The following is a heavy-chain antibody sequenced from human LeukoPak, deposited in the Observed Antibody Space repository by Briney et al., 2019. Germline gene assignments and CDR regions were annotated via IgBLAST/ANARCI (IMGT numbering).Heavy chain of an antibody. J-gene: IGHJ6*02. CDR1: GGSFSGYY. CDR2: INHSGST. V-gene: IGHV4-34*01. D-gene: IGHD2-8*01. CDR3: AREGSVYAQYYGMDV. Sequence: PSETLSLTCAVYGGSFSGYYWSWIRQPPGKGLEWIGEINHSGSTNYNPSLKSRVTISVDTSKNQFSLKLSSVTAADTAVHYCAREGSVYAQYYGMDVWGQGTTVTVSS.